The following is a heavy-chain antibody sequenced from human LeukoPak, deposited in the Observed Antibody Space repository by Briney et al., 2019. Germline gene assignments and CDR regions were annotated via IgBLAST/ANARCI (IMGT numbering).Heavy chain of an antibody. CDR1: GGTFSSYT. Sequence: GASVKVSCKASGGTFSSYTISWVRQAPGQGLEWMGGIIPILGIANYAQKFQGRVTITADKSTSTAYMELSSLRSEDTAVYYCARAGETADFDYWGQGTLVTVSS. J-gene: IGHJ4*02. D-gene: IGHD3-10*01. CDR3: ARAGETADFDY. CDR2: IIPILGIA. V-gene: IGHV1-69*02.